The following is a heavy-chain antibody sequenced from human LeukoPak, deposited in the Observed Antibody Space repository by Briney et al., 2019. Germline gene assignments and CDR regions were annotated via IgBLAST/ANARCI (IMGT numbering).Heavy chain of an antibody. CDR3: AAAEMATISY. CDR2: IWYDGSNK. V-gene: IGHV3-33*01. D-gene: IGHD5-24*01. J-gene: IGHJ4*02. Sequence: AGGSLRLSCAASGFTFSSYGMHWVRQAPGKGLEWVAVIWYDGSNKYYADSVKGRFTISRDNSKNTLYLQMSSLRAEDTAVYYCAAAEMATISYWGQGTLVTVSS. CDR1: GFTFSSYG.